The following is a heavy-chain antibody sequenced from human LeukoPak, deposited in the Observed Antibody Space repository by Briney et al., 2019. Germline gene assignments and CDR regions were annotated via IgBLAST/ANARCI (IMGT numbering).Heavy chain of an antibody. Sequence: SETLSLTCTVSGGSISSSSYYWGWIRQPPGKGLEWIGSIYYSGSTYYNPSLKSRVTISVDTSKNQFSLKLSSVTAADTAVYYCARQGLAYCSSTSCHKTNYYYYYMDVWGKGTTVAVSS. D-gene: IGHD2-2*02. V-gene: IGHV4-39*01. J-gene: IGHJ6*03. CDR3: ARQGLAYCSSTSCHKTNYYYYYMDV. CDR2: IYYSGST. CDR1: GGSISSSSYY.